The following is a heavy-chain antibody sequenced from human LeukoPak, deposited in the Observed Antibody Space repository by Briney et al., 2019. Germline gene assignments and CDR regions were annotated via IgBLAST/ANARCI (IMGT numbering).Heavy chain of an antibody. Sequence: PGVSVRLSCAASGFTFSSYWMHWVRQAPGKGLVGVSRINSDGSSTSYADSVKGRFTISRDNAKNTLYLQMNSQRAEDTAVYYCARGYRGYDCYFDYWGQGTLVTVSS. D-gene: IGHD5-12*01. V-gene: IGHV3-74*01. CDR1: GFTFSSYW. CDR2: INSDGSST. J-gene: IGHJ4*02. CDR3: ARGYRGYDCYFDY.